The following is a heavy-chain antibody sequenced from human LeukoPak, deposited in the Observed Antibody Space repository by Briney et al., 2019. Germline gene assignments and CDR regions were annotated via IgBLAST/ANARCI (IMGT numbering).Heavy chain of an antibody. CDR2: IYHSGST. V-gene: IGHV4-30-4*07. CDR1: GGSISSGGYS. CDR3: ARGSGYSGYDDFDGAFDI. Sequence: PSQTLSLTCAVSGGSISSGGYSWSWIRQPPGTGLEWIGYIYHSGSTYYNPSLKSRVTISVDTSKNQFSLKLSSVTAADTAVYYCARGSGYSGYDDFDGAFDIWGQGTMVTVSS. D-gene: IGHD5-12*01. J-gene: IGHJ3*02.